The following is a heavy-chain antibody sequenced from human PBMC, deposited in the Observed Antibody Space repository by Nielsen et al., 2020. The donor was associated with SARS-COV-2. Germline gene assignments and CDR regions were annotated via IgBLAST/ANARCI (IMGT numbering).Heavy chain of an antibody. Sequence: GESLKISCAASGFTFSSYGMDWVRQAPGKGLEWVAVIWYDGSNEYYADSVKGRFTISRDNSKNTLYLQMNSLRAEDTAVYYCAKDYIQADAYLKLDYWGQGTLVTVSS. CDR3: AKDYIQADAYLKLDY. CDR2: IWYDGSNE. V-gene: IGHV3-30*02. D-gene: IGHD5-24*01. J-gene: IGHJ4*02. CDR1: GFTFSSYG.